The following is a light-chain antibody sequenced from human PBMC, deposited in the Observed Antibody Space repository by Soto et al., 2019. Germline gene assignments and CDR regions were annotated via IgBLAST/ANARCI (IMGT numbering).Light chain of an antibody. CDR1: SFDVGGYYR. Sequence: QSVLTQPASVSGSPGQSITISCTGTSFDVGGYYRVSWYEQHPGKAPKLIIYDVSNRPSGVSNRFSGSKSGNTASLTISGLQAEDEADYFCSSYTGSATLVFGGGTKVTVL. CDR3: SSYTGSATLV. CDR2: DVS. V-gene: IGLV2-14*03. J-gene: IGLJ3*02.